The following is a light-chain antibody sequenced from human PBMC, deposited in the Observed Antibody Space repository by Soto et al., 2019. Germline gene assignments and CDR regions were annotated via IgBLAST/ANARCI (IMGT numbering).Light chain of an antibody. V-gene: IGKV1-39*01. Sequence: DIQMTQSPSSLSASVGDRVTITCRASQSISSYLNWYQQKQGTAPKLLIYAASSVQSGVQSRFSGSGSTKDFTLTISSLPAEEFVTYYCQHSYSTPITFGPGTKVDIK. J-gene: IGKJ3*01. CDR2: AAS. CDR3: QHSYSTPIT. CDR1: QSISSY.